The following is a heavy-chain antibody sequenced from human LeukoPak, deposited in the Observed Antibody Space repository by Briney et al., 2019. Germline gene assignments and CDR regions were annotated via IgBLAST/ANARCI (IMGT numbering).Heavy chain of an antibody. D-gene: IGHD4-17*01. CDR2: IWYDGSNK. V-gene: IGHV3-33*01. CDR3: ARYHYGIRGYFFDY. J-gene: IGHJ4*02. CDR1: GFTFSSYG. Sequence: GGSLRLSCAASGFTFSSYGMHWVRQAPGNGLEWVAVIWYDGSNKYYADSVKGRFTISRDNSKNTLYLQMNSLRAEDTAVYYCARYHYGIRGYFFDYWGQGTLVTVSS.